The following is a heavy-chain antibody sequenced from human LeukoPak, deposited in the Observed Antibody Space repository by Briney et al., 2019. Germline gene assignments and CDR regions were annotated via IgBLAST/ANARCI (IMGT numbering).Heavy chain of an antibody. Sequence: SETLSLTCTVSGGSITSSSYYWGWIRQPPGKGLEWIGSIPYSGTTYYNPSLKSRVTISVDTSKNQFSLKLSSVTPEDTAVYYCARSFPRYFDLWGRGTLVTVSS. V-gene: IGHV4-39*01. CDR3: ARSFPRYFDL. J-gene: IGHJ2*01. CDR1: GGSITSSSYY. CDR2: IPYSGTT.